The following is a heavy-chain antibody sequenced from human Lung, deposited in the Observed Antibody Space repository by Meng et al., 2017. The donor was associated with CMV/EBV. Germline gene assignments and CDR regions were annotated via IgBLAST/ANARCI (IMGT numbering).Heavy chain of an antibody. Sequence: ASVKVSCKASGYTFTSYYMHWVRQAPGQGLEWMGIINPSGGSTSYAQKFQGRVTMTRDTSTSTVYMELSSPRSEDTAVYYCARGVKDRGPSSSSNPYSSGWYYFDYWGQGTLVTVSS. CDR1: GYTFTSYY. V-gene: IGHV1-46*01. J-gene: IGHJ4*02. D-gene: IGHD6-19*01. CDR3: ARGVKDRGPSSSSNPYSSGWYYFDY. CDR2: INPSGGST.